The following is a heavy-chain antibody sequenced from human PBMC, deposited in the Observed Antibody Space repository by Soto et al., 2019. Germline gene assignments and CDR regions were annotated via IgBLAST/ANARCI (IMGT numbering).Heavy chain of an antibody. J-gene: IGHJ4*02. D-gene: IGHD3-22*01. CDR1: GGSISSSSYY. CDR2: IYYSGST. Sequence: QLQLQESGPGLVKPSETLSLTCTVSGGSISSSSYYWGWIRQPPGKGLEWIGSIYYSGSTYYNPSLKSRVTISVDTSKNQFSLKLSSVTAADTAVYYCARYYYDSSAFDYWGQGTLVTVSS. V-gene: IGHV4-39*01. CDR3: ARYYYDSSAFDY.